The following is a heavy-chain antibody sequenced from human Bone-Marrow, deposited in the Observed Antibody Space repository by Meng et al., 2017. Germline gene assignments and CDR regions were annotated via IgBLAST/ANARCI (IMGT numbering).Heavy chain of an antibody. CDR1: GFTFSSSW. CDR3: ARNGVTEFFDY. V-gene: IGHV3-30*03. J-gene: IGHJ4*02. CDR2: ISYDGSDK. D-gene: IGHD2-21*02. Sequence: GESLKISCAASGFTFSSSWMHWVRQAPGKGLEWVTAISYDGSDKYYADSVKGRFTISRDNSKNTVYLQMNSLRAEDTAVYYCARNGVTEFFDYWGQGTVVTVSS.